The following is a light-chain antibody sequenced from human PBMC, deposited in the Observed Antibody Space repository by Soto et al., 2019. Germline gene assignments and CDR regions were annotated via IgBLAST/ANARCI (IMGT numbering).Light chain of an antibody. Sequence: EIVLTQSPGTLSLSPGERATLSCRASQSVSSSYLAWYQQKPGQAPRLLIYGASSRATGIPDRFSSSGSGTDFTLTISRLEPEDFAVYYCQQPWTFGQGTKVEIK. CDR3: QQPWT. CDR1: QSVSSSY. J-gene: IGKJ1*01. CDR2: GAS. V-gene: IGKV3-20*01.